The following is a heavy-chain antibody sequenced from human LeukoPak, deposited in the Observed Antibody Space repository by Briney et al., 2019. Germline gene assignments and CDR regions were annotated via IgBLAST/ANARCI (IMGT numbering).Heavy chain of an antibody. V-gene: IGHV3-23*01. CDR1: VFTFSNYA. D-gene: IGHD6-19*01. CDR2: ISVSGGST. J-gene: IGHJ4*02. Sequence: GGSLRLSCAASVFTFSNYAMTWVRQAPGKGLEWVSTISVSGGSTYYADSVKGRFTISRDNAKNSLYLQINSLRAEDTAVYYCARDELGIAVAGSDYWGQGTLVTVSS. CDR3: ARDELGIAVAGSDY.